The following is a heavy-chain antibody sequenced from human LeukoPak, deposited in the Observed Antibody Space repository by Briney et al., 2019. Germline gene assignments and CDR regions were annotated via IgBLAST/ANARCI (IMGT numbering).Heavy chain of an antibody. V-gene: IGHV3-13*01. Sequence: GVSLRLSCAASGFTFSSYDMHWVRQAPGKGLEWVSAICTAGDTYYPGSVKGRFTISRDNSKNTLYLQMNSLRAEDTAVYYCAKGVTGTTYWGQGTLVTVSS. CDR3: AKGVTGTTY. J-gene: IGHJ4*02. D-gene: IGHD1-20*01. CDR1: GFTFSSYD. CDR2: ICTAGDT.